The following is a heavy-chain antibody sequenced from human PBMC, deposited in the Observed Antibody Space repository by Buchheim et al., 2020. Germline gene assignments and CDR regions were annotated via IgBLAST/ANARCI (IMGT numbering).Heavy chain of an antibody. CDR2: INHSGST. J-gene: IGHJ4*02. CDR1: GGSFSGYY. CDR3: ARVASTDYYDSSGYYYSFDY. Sequence: QVQLQQWGAGLLKPSETLSLTCAVYGGSFSGYYWSWIRQPPGKGLEWIGEINHSGSTNYNPYLKGRVTISVDTSKNQFSLKLSSVTAADTAVYYCARVASTDYYDSSGYYYSFDYWGQGTL. D-gene: IGHD3-22*01. V-gene: IGHV4-34*01.